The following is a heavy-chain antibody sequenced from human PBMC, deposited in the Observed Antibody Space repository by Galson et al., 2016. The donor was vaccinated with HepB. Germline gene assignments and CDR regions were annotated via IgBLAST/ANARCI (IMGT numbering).Heavy chain of an antibody. CDR2: INPTGGST. Sequence: SVKVSCKASGYTLTSYYMNWVRQAPGQGLEWMGMINPTGGSTTYAQKFQGRVTMTRDTSTSTVYMELSSPRTEDTAVYYCAGGGGKTSTMDVWGQGTTVTVSS. D-gene: IGHD3-16*01. CDR3: AGGGGKTSTMDV. CDR1: GYTLTSYY. V-gene: IGHV1-46*01. J-gene: IGHJ6*02.